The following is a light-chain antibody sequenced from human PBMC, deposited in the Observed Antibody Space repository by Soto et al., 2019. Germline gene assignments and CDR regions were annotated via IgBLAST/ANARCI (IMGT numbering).Light chain of an antibody. CDR2: DAS. CDR1: QSIRSY. CDR3: QQRSNWL. Sequence: EVVLTQSPATLSVSPGETATLSCRASQSIRSYLAWYQQKAGQAPRLLIYDASNRATGIPARFRSSGSGTDFTLTISSLEPEDFAVYYCQQRSNWLFGPGTKVDIK. V-gene: IGKV3-11*01. J-gene: IGKJ3*01.